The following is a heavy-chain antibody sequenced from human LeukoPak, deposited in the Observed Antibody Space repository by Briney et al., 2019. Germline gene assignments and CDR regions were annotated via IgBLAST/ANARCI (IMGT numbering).Heavy chain of an antibody. V-gene: IGHV4-59*01. Sequence: PSGTLSLSCTVSGGSISSYYWSWIRQPPGKGLEWIGYIYYSGSTNYNPSLNSRVTISVNTSKNQFSLKLSSVAAADTAVYYCAGTRYPLDYWGQGTLVTVSS. J-gene: IGHJ4*02. D-gene: IGHD1-1*01. CDR3: AGTRYPLDY. CDR1: GGSISSYY. CDR2: IYYSGST.